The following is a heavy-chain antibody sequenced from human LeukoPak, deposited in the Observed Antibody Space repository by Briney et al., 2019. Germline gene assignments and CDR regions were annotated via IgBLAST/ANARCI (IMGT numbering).Heavy chain of an antibody. Sequence: TGGSLRLSCAASGFTFSAYSMNWVRQAPGKGLEWVSSISSSSSYIYYADSVKGRFTISRDNAKNSLYLQMNSLRAEDTAVYYCARDLEEYCSGGSCSLFDYWGQGTLVTVSS. J-gene: IGHJ4*02. CDR1: GFTFSAYS. V-gene: IGHV3-21*01. D-gene: IGHD2-15*01. CDR3: ARDLEEYCSGGSCSLFDY. CDR2: ISSSSSYI.